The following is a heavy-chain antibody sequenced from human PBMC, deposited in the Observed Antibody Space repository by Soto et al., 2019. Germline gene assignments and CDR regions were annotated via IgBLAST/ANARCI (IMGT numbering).Heavy chain of an antibody. CDR2: IIPILGTA. CDR1: GGTFSSYA. Sequence: QVQLVQSGAEVKKPGSSVKVSCKASGGTFSSYAISWVRQAPGQGLEWMGGIIPILGTANYAQKFQGRVTIPADESTSTAYMELGSLRSEDTAVYYCARQKLGLEPPWYYYGMDVWGQGTTVTVSS. CDR3: ARQKLGLEPPWYYYGMDV. V-gene: IGHV1-69*01. D-gene: IGHD6-13*01. J-gene: IGHJ6*02.